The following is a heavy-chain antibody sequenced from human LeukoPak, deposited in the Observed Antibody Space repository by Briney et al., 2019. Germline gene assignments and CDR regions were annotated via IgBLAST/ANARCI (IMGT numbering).Heavy chain of an antibody. V-gene: IGHV4-31*11. D-gene: IGHD5-24*01. CDR1: GASISSGTYY. Sequence: SQTLSLTSAVSGASISSGTYYWSWIRQHPGKGLEWIGYIYHSGSTFYNPSLKSRVTISADTSENQFSLNLRSVTAADTAIYYCARDVEMGTIGHYFDSWGQGTLVTVSS. CDR2: IYHSGST. CDR3: ARDVEMGTIGHYFDS. J-gene: IGHJ4*02.